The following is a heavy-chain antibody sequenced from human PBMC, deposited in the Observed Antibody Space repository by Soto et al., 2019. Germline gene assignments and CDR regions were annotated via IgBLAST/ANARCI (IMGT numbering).Heavy chain of an antibody. J-gene: IGHJ1*01. Sequence: EVPLVESGGGLIQPGGSLRLSCAASGFTVSSNYMSWVRQAPGKGLEWVSVIYSGDSTYYADSVKGRFTISRDNSKNTLYLQMNSLRAEDTAVYYCARDRVESGYPEYFQHWGQGTLVTVSS. V-gene: IGHV3-53*01. CDR3: ARDRVESGYPEYFQH. D-gene: IGHD3-22*01. CDR2: IYSGDST. CDR1: GFTVSSNY.